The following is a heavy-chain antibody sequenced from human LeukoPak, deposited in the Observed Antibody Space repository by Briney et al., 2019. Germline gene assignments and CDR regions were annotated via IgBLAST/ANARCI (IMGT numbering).Heavy chain of an antibody. Sequence: ASVKVSCKASGYTFTSYGISWVRQAPGQGLEWMGWISAYNGNTNYAQKLQGRVTMTTDTSTSTAYMELRRLRSDDRAVYYCARGPPTIVVVITTGDFDSWGQGTLVTVSS. CDR2: ISAYNGNT. CDR1: GYTFTSYG. D-gene: IGHD3-22*01. CDR3: ARGPPTIVVVITTGDFDS. V-gene: IGHV1-18*01. J-gene: IGHJ4*02.